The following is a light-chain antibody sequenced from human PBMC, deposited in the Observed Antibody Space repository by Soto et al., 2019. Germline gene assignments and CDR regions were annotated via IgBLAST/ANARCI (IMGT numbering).Light chain of an antibody. Sequence: QAVVTQEPSFSVSPGGTVTLTCGLSSGSVSTSYYTSWYQQTPGQAPRTLIYSTSTRSSGVPDRFSGSILGNKAALTITGAQADDESDYYCVLYMGSGISVFGGGTKVTVL. J-gene: IGLJ3*02. V-gene: IGLV8-61*01. CDR3: VLYMGSGISV. CDR1: SGSVSTSYY. CDR2: STS.